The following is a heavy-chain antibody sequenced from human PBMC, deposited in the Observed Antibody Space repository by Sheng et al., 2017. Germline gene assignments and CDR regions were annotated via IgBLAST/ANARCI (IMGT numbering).Heavy chain of an antibody. V-gene: IGHV4-34*01. Sequence: QVQLQQWGAGLLKPSETLSLTCAVYGGSFSGYYWSWIRQPPGKGLEWIGEINHSGSTNYNPSLKSRVTISVDTSKNQFSLKLSSVTAADTAVYYCARGLGTTYPFDYWGQGTLVTVSS. CDR2: INHSGST. J-gene: IGHJ4*02. D-gene: IGHD1-1*01. CDR1: GGSFSGYY. CDR3: ARGLGTTYPFDY.